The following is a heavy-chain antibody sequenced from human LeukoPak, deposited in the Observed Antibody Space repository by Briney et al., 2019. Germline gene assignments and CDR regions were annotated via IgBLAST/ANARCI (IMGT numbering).Heavy chain of an antibody. Sequence: ASVKVSCKASGYTFTTYDIGWVRQASGQGLEWMGWVNPYSGNTAYAQKFQGRVTMTRDTSISTAYTELNSLRSEDTAVYYCARVAYTTSWNNDYWGQGTLVTVSS. D-gene: IGHD1/OR15-1a*01. CDR2: VNPYSGNT. CDR1: GYTFTTYD. CDR3: ARVAYTTSWNNDY. V-gene: IGHV1-8*01. J-gene: IGHJ4*02.